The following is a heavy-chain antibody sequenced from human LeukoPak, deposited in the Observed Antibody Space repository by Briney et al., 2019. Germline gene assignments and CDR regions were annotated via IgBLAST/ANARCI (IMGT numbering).Heavy chain of an antibody. D-gene: IGHD3-22*01. CDR3: ASFGSSGYWLDY. CDR1: GFTFSTYW. J-gene: IGHJ4*02. Sequence: PGGSLRLSCAASGFTFSTYWMHWVRQVPGKGLVWVSRISSDGISTAYADSVKGRFTLSRDNAKNTLYLQMNSLRAEDTAVYYCASFGSSGYWLDYWGQGALVTVSS. V-gene: IGHV3-74*01. CDR2: ISSDGIST.